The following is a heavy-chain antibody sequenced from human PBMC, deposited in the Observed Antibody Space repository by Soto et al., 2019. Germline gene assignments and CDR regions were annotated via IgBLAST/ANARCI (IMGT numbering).Heavy chain of an antibody. CDR3: ASRVEGLYSGNDSSYFDY. Sequence: QLPLQESGPVLVKPWETLPLPCTVSGGSISTSAYYWGWIRQPPGKGLEWIGTIYYRGTSYHNPAHNSPVTTSVDTSKNQFSLTLTSVTAADTAVYYCASRVEGLYSGNDSSYFDYWGQGTLVTVSS. CDR2: IYYRGTS. D-gene: IGHD5-12*01. J-gene: IGHJ4*02. CDR1: GGSISTSAYY. V-gene: IGHV4-39*01.